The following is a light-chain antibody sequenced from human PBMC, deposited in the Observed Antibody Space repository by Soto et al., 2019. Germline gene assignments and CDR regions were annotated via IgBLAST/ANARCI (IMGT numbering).Light chain of an antibody. CDR3: QQYNNWPPYT. CDR2: GAS. J-gene: IGKJ2*01. Sequence: EIVMTQSPATLSVSPGERATLSCRASQSVSSNLAWYQQKPGQAPRLLIYGASTRATGIPARLSGSGSGTEFTLTIRSLQSEDFAGYYCQQYNNWPPYTFGQGTKLEIK. V-gene: IGKV3-15*01. CDR1: QSVSSN.